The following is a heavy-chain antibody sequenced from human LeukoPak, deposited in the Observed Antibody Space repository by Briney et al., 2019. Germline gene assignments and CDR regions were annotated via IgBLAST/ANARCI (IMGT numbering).Heavy chain of an antibody. Sequence: GGSLRLSCAASGFTFSSYAMSWVRQAPGEGLEWVSSLSGSGDDTSYADFVKGRFTISRDNSRDTLYLQMNSLRAEDTGVYYCAKQFVDIWGQGTLVTVSS. CDR3: AKQFVDI. CDR2: LSGSGDDT. V-gene: IGHV3-23*01. CDR1: GFTFSSYA. D-gene: IGHD5-24*01. J-gene: IGHJ5*02.